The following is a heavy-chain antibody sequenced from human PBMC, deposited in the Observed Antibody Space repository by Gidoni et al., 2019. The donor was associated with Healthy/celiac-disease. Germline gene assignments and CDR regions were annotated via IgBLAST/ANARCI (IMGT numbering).Heavy chain of an antibody. D-gene: IGHD3-10*01. Sequence: EVQLLESGGGLVQPGGSLRLSCAASGFSFSRYAMSWVRQAPGKGLEWVSAISGSGGSTYYTDSVKCRFTISRDNSKNTLYLQMNSLRAEDTAVYYCAKAPFYYGSGSPTEFDYWGQGTLVTVSS. CDR2: ISGSGGST. V-gene: IGHV3-23*01. CDR3: AKAPFYYGSGSPTEFDY. CDR1: GFSFSRYA. J-gene: IGHJ4*02.